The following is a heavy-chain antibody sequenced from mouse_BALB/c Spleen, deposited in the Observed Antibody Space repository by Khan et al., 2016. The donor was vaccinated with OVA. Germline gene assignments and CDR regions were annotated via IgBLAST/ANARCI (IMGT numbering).Heavy chain of an antibody. D-gene: IGHD2-4*01. Sequence: EVQLVESGGDVVKPGGSLKLSCAASGFTFSTYGMSWVRQTPDKRREWVATVSTGGHFTYYSDTVKGRFTLSRDNAKNTLFLKMSSLMSENTARFNCSRRADYSDREGFAYWGQGTRVTVSA. J-gene: IGHJ3*01. CDR3: SRRADYSDREGFAY. V-gene: IGHV5-6*01. CDR2: VSTGGHFT. CDR1: GFTFSTYG.